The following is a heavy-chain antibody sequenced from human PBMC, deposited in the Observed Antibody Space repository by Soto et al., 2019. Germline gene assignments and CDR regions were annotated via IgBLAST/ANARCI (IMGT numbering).Heavy chain of an antibody. D-gene: IGHD3-9*01. CDR3: ARDKGSMAATIYYYYYYGMDV. CDR1: GFTFSSYS. Sequence: GGSLRLSCAASGFTFSSYSMNWVRQAPGKGQEWVSYISSSSSTIYYADSVKGRFTISRDNAKNSLYLQMNSLRDEDTAVYYCARDKGSMAATIYYYYYYGMDVWGQGTTVTVS. J-gene: IGHJ6*02. V-gene: IGHV3-48*02. CDR2: ISSSSSTI.